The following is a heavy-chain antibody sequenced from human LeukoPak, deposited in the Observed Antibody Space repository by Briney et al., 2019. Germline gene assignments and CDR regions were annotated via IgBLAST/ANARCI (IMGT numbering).Heavy chain of an antibody. V-gene: IGHV3-72*01. Sequence: GGSLRLACAASGFTFGDHYLAWVRQAPGKGLEWVGLIRNKAASYTTEYAASVKGRFTISRDDSKNSVYPQLNSLKTEDTAVYYRARDRYGGVDYWGQGTLVTVSS. CDR1: GFTFGDHY. CDR3: ARDRYGGVDY. D-gene: IGHD4-23*01. CDR2: IRNKAASYTT. J-gene: IGHJ4*02.